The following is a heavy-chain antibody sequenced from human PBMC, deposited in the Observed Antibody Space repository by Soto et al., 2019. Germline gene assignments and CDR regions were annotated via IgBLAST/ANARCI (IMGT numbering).Heavy chain of an antibody. CDR2: IYNVGTT. CDR3: ARDRDYGGFDY. V-gene: IGHV3-66*01. J-gene: IGHJ4*01. D-gene: IGHD4-17*01. Sequence: GGSLRLSCAASGFTVSSNLISWVRQAPGKGLEWVSMIYNVGTTYYADSVKGRFTISRDTSKNTLHLQMNSLRGEDTAVYYCARDRDYGGFDYWGHGTLVTVSS. CDR1: GFTVSSNL.